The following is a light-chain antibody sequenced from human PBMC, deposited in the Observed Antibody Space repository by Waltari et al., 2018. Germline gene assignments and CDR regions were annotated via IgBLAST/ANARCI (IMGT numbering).Light chain of an antibody. CDR2: GAS. V-gene: IGKV3-20*01. J-gene: IGKJ2*01. Sequence: EIVLTQSPGTLSLSPGERATLSCRASQSFSSSYLAWYQQKPSQAPRLLIYGASSRATDIPDRFSGSGSGTDFILTITRLEPEDFAVYYCQQYGSSPYTFGQGTKLEIK. CDR3: QQYGSSPYT. CDR1: QSFSSSY.